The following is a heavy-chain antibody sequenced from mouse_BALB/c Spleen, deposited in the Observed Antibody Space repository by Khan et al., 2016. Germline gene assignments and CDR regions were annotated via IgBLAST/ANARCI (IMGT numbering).Heavy chain of an antibody. D-gene: IGHD2-1*01. CDR1: GYTFTSYN. CDR3: ASDLLWYAMDY. CDR2: IDPYNGST. V-gene: IGHV1S135*01. J-gene: IGHJ4*01. Sequence: VQLQQSGPELVKPGASVKVSCKASGYTFTSYNMYWVKRSHGKNLEWIGYIDPYNGSTSYNQKFKGKATLTVDKSSSTAYMHLNSLTSEDSAVYYCASDLLWYAMDYWGQGTSVTVSS.